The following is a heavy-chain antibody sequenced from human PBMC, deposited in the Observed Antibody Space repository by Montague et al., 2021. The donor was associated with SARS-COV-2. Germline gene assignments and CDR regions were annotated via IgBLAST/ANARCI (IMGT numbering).Heavy chain of an antibody. CDR1: GASIISSDYY. CDR3: ARVPYSGYDDGFDI. CDR2: IYYSGSA. Sequence: TLSLTCSVSGASIISSDYYWSWIRQPPGNGLEWIGYIYYSGSAYYNPSLKSRVTISVDTSKNQFSLKLTSVSAAVTAVYYCARVPYSGYDDGFDIWGQGTMVTVSS. V-gene: IGHV4-30-4*08. J-gene: IGHJ3*02. D-gene: IGHD5-12*01.